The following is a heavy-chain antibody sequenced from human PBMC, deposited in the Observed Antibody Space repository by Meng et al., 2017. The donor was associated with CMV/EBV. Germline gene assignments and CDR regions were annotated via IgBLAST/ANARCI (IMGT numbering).Heavy chain of an antibody. D-gene: IGHD3-3*01. Sequence: QVALPESGPGMVKPSQTLSLTCTVSGGSISSGDYYWSWIRQPPGKGLEWIGYIYYSGSTYYNPSLKSRVTISVDTSKNQFSLKLSSVTAADTAVYYCARDNRRGGVDYWGQGTLVTVSS. CDR1: GGSISSGDYY. CDR2: IYYSGST. V-gene: IGHV4-30-4*08. CDR3: ARDNRRGGVDY. J-gene: IGHJ4*02.